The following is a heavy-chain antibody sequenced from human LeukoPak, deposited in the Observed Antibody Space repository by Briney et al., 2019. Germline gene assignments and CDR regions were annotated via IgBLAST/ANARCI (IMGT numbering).Heavy chain of an antibody. CDR3: AKSKWELPQDPFFDY. V-gene: IGHV3-23*01. D-gene: IGHD1-26*01. J-gene: IGHJ4*02. CDR1: GFTFRRYW. CDR2: ISGSGGST. Sequence: QAGGSLRLSCVASGFTFRRYWMSWVRQAPGKGLEWVSAISGSGGSTYYADSVKGRFTISRDNSKNTLYLQMNSLRAEDTAVYYCAKSKWELPQDPFFDYWGQGTLVTVSS.